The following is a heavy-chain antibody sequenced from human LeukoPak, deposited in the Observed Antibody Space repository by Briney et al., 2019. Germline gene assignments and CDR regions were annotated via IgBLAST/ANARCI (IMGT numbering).Heavy chain of an antibody. CDR1: GGSISSYY. J-gene: IGHJ6*02. Sequence: PSETLSLTCTVSGGSISSYYWSWIRQPPGKGLEWIGYIYYSGSTNYNPSLKSRVTIPVDTSKNQFSLKLSSVTAADTAVYYCARVGVTHYYYYGMDVWGQGTTVTVSS. CDR2: IYYSGST. V-gene: IGHV4-59*01. CDR3: ARVGVTHYYYYGMDV. D-gene: IGHD3-16*01.